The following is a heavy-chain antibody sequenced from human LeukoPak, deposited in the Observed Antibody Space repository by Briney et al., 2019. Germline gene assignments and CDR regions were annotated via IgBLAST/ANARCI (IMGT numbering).Heavy chain of an antibody. CDR2: IYYSGTA. Sequence: SSETLSLTCTVSGGSICSGGYYWSWTRQLPGKGLDWVGYIYYSGTAYYNPSLRSRVTISVDTSKNQFFLKVTSVTVADTAVYYCARVEAATTNPRFGYWGQGTLVTVSS. CDR3: ARVEAATTNPRFGY. J-gene: IGHJ4*02. CDR1: GGSICSGGYY. V-gene: IGHV4-31*03. D-gene: IGHD5-24*01.